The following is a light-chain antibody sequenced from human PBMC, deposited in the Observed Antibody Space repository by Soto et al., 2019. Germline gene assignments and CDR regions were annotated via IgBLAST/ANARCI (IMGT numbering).Light chain of an antibody. V-gene: IGKV3-20*01. CDR2: GAS. J-gene: IGKJ1*01. Sequence: EIVLTQSPGTLSLSPGERATLSCRASQSVGSSDLAWYQQKPGQSPRLLIYGASSRATGIPDRFSGSGSGTDFTLTISRLEPEDFVVYYCQQYGRSSWTFGQGTKVEIK. CDR1: QSVGSSD. CDR3: QQYGRSSWT.